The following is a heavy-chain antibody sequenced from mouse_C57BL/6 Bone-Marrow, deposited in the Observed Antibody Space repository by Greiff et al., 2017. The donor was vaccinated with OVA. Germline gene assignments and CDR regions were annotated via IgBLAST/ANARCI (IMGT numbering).Heavy chain of an antibody. J-gene: IGHJ2*01. V-gene: IGHV5-6*01. CDR3: ARPPYGSSSYYFDY. D-gene: IGHD1-1*01. CDR1: GFTFSSYG. CDR2: ISSGGSYT. Sequence: EVQRVESGGDLVKPGGSLKLSCAASGFTFSSYGLSWVRQTPDKRLEWVATISSGGSYTYYPDSVKGRFTISRDNAKNTLYLQMSSLKSEDTAMYYCARPPYGSSSYYFDYWGQGTTRTVSS.